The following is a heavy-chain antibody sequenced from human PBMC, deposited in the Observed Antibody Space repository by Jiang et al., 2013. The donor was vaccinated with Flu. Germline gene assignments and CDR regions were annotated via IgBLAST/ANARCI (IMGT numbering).Heavy chain of an antibody. D-gene: IGHD2-2*01. Sequence: GSGLVKPSQTLSLTCTVSGGSISSGGYYWSWIRQHPGKGLEWIGYIYYSGSTYYNPSLKSRVTISVDTSKNQFSLKLSSVTAADTAVYYCARGDRYQLLPAYYYYGMDVWGQGTTVTVSS. J-gene: IGHJ6*02. CDR2: IYYSGST. V-gene: IGHV4-31*03. CDR3: ARGDRYQLLPAYYYYGMDV. CDR1: GGSISSGGYY.